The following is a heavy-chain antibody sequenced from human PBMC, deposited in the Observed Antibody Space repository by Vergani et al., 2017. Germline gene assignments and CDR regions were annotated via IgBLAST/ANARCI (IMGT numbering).Heavy chain of an antibody. J-gene: IGHJ6*02. D-gene: IGHD4-17*01. CDR3: ATPQTVTTGGMEV. Sequence: EVQLVQSGAEVKKPGATMKISCKVSGYTFTDHYMHWVKQDPGKGLEWMGLVDPEDGETIYAEKFKGRVTIAADTSTDTAHLELSSLRYEDTAVYYCATPQTVTTGGMEVWGQGTTVIVSS. CDR1: GYTFTDHY. CDR2: VDPEDGET. V-gene: IGHV1-69-2*01.